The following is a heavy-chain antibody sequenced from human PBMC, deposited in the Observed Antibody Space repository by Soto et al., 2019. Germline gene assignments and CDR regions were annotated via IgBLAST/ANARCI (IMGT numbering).Heavy chain of an antibody. CDR3: ARVPDR. CDR2: IYNSGST. V-gene: IGHV4-30-2*01. D-gene: IGHD2-2*01. Sequence: SETLSLTCAVSGGSISSGGYSWSWIRQPPGKSMERIGYIYNSGSTYYNTSLKKQVTKSVDKSKNKNTMKLSSVTAADTAVYYCARVPDRWGQGTLVTVS. CDR1: GGSISSGGYS. J-gene: IGHJ5*02.